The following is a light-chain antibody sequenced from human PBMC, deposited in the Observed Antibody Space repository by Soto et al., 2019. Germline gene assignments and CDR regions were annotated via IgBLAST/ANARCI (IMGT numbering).Light chain of an antibody. CDR1: QNINRR. Sequence: DIQMTHSPSTLSASVGDRVTITCRASQNINRRLAWYQQKPGKAPNLLIYDASSLESGVPARFSGGGSGTEFTLTISSLQPDDFATYYCQQYNSYPLTFGGGTKVDIK. V-gene: IGKV1-5*01. CDR2: DAS. CDR3: QQYNSYPLT. J-gene: IGKJ4*01.